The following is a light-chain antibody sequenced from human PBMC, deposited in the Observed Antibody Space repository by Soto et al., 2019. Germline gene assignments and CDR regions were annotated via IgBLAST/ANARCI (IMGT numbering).Light chain of an antibody. CDR2: RNT. V-gene: IGLV1-47*01. Sequence: QSVLTQPPSASGTPGQTVTISCSGRSFNIGSNYVDWYQQVPGTAPKLVIYRNTQRASGVPDRFSGSKSGTSGSLAITGLRSEDEAEYYCAAWDDSFWVFGGGTKVTVL. J-gene: IGLJ3*02. CDR3: AAWDDSFWV. CDR1: SFNIGSNY.